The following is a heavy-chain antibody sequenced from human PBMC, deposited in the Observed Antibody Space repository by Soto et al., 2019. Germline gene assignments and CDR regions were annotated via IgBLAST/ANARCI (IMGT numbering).Heavy chain of an antibody. J-gene: IGHJ4*02. D-gene: IGHD2-15*01. Sequence: ASVKVSCKVSGYTLTELSMHWVRQAPGKGLEWMGGFDPEDGETIYAQKFQGRVTMTEDTSTDTAYMELGSLRSEDTAVYYCATKPNRISVAPTPLVFDYWGQGTLVTVSS. CDR2: FDPEDGET. CDR1: GYTLTELS. CDR3: ATKPNRISVAPTPLVFDY. V-gene: IGHV1-24*01.